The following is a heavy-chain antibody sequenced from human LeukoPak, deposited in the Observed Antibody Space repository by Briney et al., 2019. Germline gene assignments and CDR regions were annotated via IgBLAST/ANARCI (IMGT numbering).Heavy chain of an antibody. CDR3: AKDFGDYGGYFDY. CDR2: ISYDGSNK. CDR1: GFTFSSYG. J-gene: IGHJ4*02. Sequence: GGSLRLSCAASGFTFSSYGMHWVRQAPGKGLEWVAVISYDGSNKYYADSVKGRFTISRDNSKNTLYPQMNSLRAEDTAVYYCAKDFGDYGGYFDYWGQGTLVTVSS. V-gene: IGHV3-30*18. D-gene: IGHD4-23*01.